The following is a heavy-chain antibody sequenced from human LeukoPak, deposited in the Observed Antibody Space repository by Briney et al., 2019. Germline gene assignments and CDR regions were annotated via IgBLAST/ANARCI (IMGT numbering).Heavy chain of an antibody. J-gene: IGHJ4*02. CDR1: GFTFSDYY. CDR3: ARSGQWLRRAFDY. CDR2: ISSSGSTI. Sequence: GGSLRLSCAASGFTFSDYYMSWIRQAPGKGLEWVSYISSSGSTIYYADSVEGRFTISRDNAKNSLYLQMNSLRAEDTAVYYCARSGQWLRRAFDYWGQGTLVTVSS. V-gene: IGHV3-11*01. D-gene: IGHD5-12*01.